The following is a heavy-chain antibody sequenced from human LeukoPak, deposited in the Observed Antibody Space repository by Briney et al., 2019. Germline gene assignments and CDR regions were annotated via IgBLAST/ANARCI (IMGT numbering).Heavy chain of an antibody. CDR3: AQGLLS. CDR2: IPYDGSNK. Sequence: PGGSLRLSCAASGFTFSTSDMHWVRQAPGKGLQWVAFIPYDGSNKHYADSVQGRCTISRDNSKNTLYLQLNSLRADDTAVFYCAQGLLSWGQGTLLTVAA. J-gene: IGHJ5*02. V-gene: IGHV3-30*02. CDR1: GFTFSTSD.